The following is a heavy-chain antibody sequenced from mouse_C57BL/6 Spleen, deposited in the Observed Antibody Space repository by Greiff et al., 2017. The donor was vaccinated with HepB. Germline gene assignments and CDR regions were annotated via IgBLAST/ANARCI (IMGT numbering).Heavy chain of an antibody. CDR1: GFTFSDYG. CDR2: ISSGSSTI. V-gene: IGHV5-17*01. CDR3: APDSVVAPFAY. J-gene: IGHJ3*01. Sequence: EVQLVESGGGLVKPGGSLKLSCAASGFTFSDYGMHWVRQAPEKGLEWVAYISSGSSTIYYADTVKGRFTISRDNAKTTLFLQMTSLRSEDTAMYYCAPDSVVAPFAYWGQGTLVTVSA. D-gene: IGHD1-1*01.